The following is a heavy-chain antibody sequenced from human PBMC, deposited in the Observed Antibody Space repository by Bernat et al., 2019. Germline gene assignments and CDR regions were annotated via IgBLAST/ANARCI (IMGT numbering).Heavy chain of an antibody. J-gene: IGHJ4*02. CDR2: IIPILGIA. V-gene: IGHV1-69*02. Sequence: QVQLVQSGAEVKKPGSSVKVSCKASGGTFSSYTISWVRQAPGQGLEWMGRIIPILGIANYAQKFQCRVTITADKSTSTAYMELSSLRSEDTAVYYCARAPGGYCSSTSCHNIDYWGQGTLVTVSS. CDR3: ARAPGGYCSSTSCHNIDY. CDR1: GGTFSSYT. D-gene: IGHD2-2*01.